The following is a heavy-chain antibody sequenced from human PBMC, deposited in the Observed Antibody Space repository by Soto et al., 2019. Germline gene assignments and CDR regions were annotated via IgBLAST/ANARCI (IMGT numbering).Heavy chain of an antibody. CDR1: GFTFSSYA. J-gene: IGHJ6*02. CDR3: ARTPRGQWELPYYYYGMDV. CDR2: ISYDGSNK. Sequence: PGGSLRLSCAASGFTFSSYAMHWVRQAPGKGLEWVAVISYDGSNKYYADSVKGRFTISRDNSKNTLYLQMNGLRAEDTAVYYCARTPRGQWELPYYYYGMDVWGQGTTVTVSS. D-gene: IGHD1-26*01. V-gene: IGHV3-30-3*01.